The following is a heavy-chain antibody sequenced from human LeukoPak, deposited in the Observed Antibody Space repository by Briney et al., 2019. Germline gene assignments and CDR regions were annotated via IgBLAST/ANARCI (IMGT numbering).Heavy chain of an antibody. Sequence: SEALSLTCTVSGGSISSSSYYWAWIRQPPGKGLEWIGSIHYSGSTYYNPSLQSRVTISIDTSKNQFSLKLRFVTAADTAVYYCARVRCSGGSCPYYYYYYYMDVWGKGTTVTVSS. CDR2: IHYSGST. CDR3: ARVRCSGGSCPYYYYYYYMDV. V-gene: IGHV4-39*07. D-gene: IGHD2-15*01. J-gene: IGHJ6*03. CDR1: GGSISSSSYY.